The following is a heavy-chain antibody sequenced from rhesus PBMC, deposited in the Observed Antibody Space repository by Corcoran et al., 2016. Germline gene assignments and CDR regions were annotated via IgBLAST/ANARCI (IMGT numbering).Heavy chain of an antibody. CDR1: GGSISDAFY. J-gene: IGHJ4*01. D-gene: IGHD3-28*01. Sequence: QVQLQESGPGLVKPSETLSLTCAGSGGSISDAFYWCWIRQPPGKGLGWIGYKCGRGGGANYNPSLKHRVTCSIVTSKKQFSRRRRSVTTADTAVYYCAREDSGYRYFFDSWGQGVLVTVSS. CDR3: AREDSGYRYFFDS. CDR2: KCGRGGGA. V-gene: IGHV4-106*01.